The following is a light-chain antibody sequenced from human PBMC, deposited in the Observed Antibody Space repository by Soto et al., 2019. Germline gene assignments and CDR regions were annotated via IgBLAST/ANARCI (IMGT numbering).Light chain of an antibody. CDR1: QSISSN. Sequence: EIVMTQSPATLSVSPGERATLSCRASQSISSNLSWYQQKPGQAPGLLIYDASNRATGIPARFSGSGSGTDFTLTISSLEPEDFAVYYCQQRSNWLITFGQGTRLEIK. V-gene: IGKV3-11*01. J-gene: IGKJ5*01. CDR2: DAS. CDR3: QQRSNWLIT.